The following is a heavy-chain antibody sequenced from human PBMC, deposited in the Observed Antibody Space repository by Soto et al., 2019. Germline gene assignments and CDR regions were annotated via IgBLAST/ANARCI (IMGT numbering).Heavy chain of an antibody. J-gene: IGHJ6*02. CDR3: AKNGDIVVVVAAGPGMDV. V-gene: IGHV3-23*01. D-gene: IGHD2-15*01. Sequence: GGSLRLSCAASGFTFSSYAMSWVRQAPGKGLEWVSAISGSGGSTYYADSVKGRFTISRDNSKNTLYLQMNSLRAEDTAVYYCAKNGDIVVVVAAGPGMDVWGQGTTVTVSS. CDR1: GFTFSSYA. CDR2: ISGSGGST.